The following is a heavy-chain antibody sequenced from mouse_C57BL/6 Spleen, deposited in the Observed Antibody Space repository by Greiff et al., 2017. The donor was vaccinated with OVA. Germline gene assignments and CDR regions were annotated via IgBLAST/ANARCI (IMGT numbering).Heavy chain of an antibody. V-gene: IGHV14-4*01. Sequence: VQLQQSGAELVRPGASVKLSCTASGFNIKDDYMHWVKQRPEQGLEWIGWIDPENGDTEYASKFQGKATITADTSSTTAYLQLSSLTSEDTAVYYCTGESPMDYWGQGTSVTVSS. J-gene: IGHJ4*01. CDR2: IDPENGDT. CDR1: GFNIKDDY. CDR3: TGESPMDY.